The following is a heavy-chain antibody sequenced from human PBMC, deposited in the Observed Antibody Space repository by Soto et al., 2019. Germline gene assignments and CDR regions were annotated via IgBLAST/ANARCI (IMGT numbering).Heavy chain of an antibody. CDR2: IYHSGST. D-gene: IGHD2-2*01. J-gene: IGHJ5*02. V-gene: IGHV4-30-2*01. Sequence: QLQLQESGSGLVKPSQTLSLTCAVSGGSISSGGYSWSWIRQPPGKGLEWIGYIYHSGSTYYKPSLNRRLTISVAGTNTQFSPQLTSVTAADTPVYYCARVPDRWGQGTRVTVSS. CDR3: ARVPDR. CDR1: GGSISSGGYS.